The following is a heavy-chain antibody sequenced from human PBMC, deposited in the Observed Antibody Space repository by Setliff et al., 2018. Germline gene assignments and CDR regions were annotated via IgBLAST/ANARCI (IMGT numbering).Heavy chain of an antibody. D-gene: IGHD3-22*01. CDR1: GYTFTGYY. V-gene: IGHV1-2*04. J-gene: IGHJ4*02. CDR3: ARDRDSSGYPYYFDY. CDR2: INPNSGGT. Sequence: ASVKVSCKASGYTFTGYYMHWVRQAPGQGLEWMGWINPNSGGTNYAQKFQGWVTMTRDTSISTAYMELSRLRSNDTAVYYCARDRDSSGYPYYFDYWGQGTLVTVSS.